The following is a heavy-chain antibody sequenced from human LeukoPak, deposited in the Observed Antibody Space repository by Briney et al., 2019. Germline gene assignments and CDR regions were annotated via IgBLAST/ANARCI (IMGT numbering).Heavy chain of an antibody. V-gene: IGHV3-30-3*01. CDR1: GFTFRTYA. CDR3: ARDARTIIAVAGTFDD. J-gene: IGHJ4*02. Sequence: GRSLRLSCAASGFTFRTYAMHWVRQAPGKGLEWVAVISYDGNNKEYADSVKGQFTISRDNSKNTLYLQMNSLTAEDTAVYYCARDARTIIAVAGTFDDWGQGTLVTVSS. CDR2: ISYDGNNK. D-gene: IGHD6-19*01.